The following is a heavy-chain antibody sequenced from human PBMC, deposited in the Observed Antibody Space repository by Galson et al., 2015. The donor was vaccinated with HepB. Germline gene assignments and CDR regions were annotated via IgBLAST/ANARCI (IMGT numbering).Heavy chain of an antibody. CDR3: ARMTPGDDFWSGYDY. V-gene: IGHV2-70*11. Sequence: PALVKPTQTLTLTCTFSGFSLSTSGMCVSWIRQPPGKALEWLARIDRDDDKYYSTSLKTRLTISKDTSKNQVVLTMTNMDPVDTATYYCARMTPGDDFWSGYDYWGQGTLVTVSS. D-gene: IGHD3-3*01. CDR1: GFSLSTSGMC. J-gene: IGHJ4*02. CDR2: IDRDDDK.